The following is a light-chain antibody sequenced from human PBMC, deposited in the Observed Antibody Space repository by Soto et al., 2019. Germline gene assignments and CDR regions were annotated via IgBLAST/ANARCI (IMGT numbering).Light chain of an antibody. Sequence: DIHMTQSPSSLSPSVEDRVTITCRASQGITNRLAWYQHKPGKAPKXLIYEASSLQSGVPSRISGSGSGTDLTITISSLQPEDVATYYCQQANSFPITFGQGTRLEIK. CDR3: QQANSFPIT. V-gene: IGKV1-12*01. CDR1: QGITNR. J-gene: IGKJ5*01. CDR2: EAS.